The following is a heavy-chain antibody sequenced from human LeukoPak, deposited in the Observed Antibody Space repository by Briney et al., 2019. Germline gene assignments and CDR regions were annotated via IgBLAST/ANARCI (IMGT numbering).Heavy chain of an antibody. Sequence: AGGSLRLSCAASGFTFSTYEMNWVRQAPGKGLEWVSYISSTGSNIYYADSVKGRFTISRDNAKNSLYLLMNSLRTEDTAVYYFAATYYYDGSGDYWGQGTLVTVSS. CDR3: AATYYYDGSGDY. V-gene: IGHV3-48*03. J-gene: IGHJ4*02. CDR1: GFTFSTYE. D-gene: IGHD3-22*01. CDR2: ISSTGSNI.